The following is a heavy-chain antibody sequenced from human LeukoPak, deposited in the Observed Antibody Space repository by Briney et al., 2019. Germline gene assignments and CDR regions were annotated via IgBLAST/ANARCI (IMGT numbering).Heavy chain of an antibody. CDR3: ARDYYGSGSYPLLDY. Sequence: ASVKVSCKASRYTFTGYYMHWVRQAPGQGLEWMGWINAGNGNTKYSQEFQGRVTITRDTSASTAYMELSSLRSEDMAVYYCARDYYGSGSYPLLDYWGQGTLVTVSS. D-gene: IGHD3-10*01. V-gene: IGHV1-3*03. CDR1: RYTFTGYY. CDR2: INAGNGNT. J-gene: IGHJ4*02.